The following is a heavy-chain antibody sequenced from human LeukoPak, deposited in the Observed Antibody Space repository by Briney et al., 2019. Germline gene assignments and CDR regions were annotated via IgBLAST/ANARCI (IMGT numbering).Heavy chain of an antibody. J-gene: IGHJ4*02. CDR3: ARGRGSGSYLFDY. CDR2: IGTAGDT. Sequence: GGSLRISCAASGFTFSSYDMHWVRQATGKGLEWVSAIGTAGDTYYPGSVKGRFTISRENAKNSLYLQMNSLRAEDTAVYYCARGRGSGSYLFDYWGQGTLVTVSS. CDR1: GFTFSSYD. V-gene: IGHV3-13*01. D-gene: IGHD3-10*01.